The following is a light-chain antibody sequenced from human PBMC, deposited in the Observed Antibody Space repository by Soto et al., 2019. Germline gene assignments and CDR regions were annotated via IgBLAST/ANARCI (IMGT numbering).Light chain of an antibody. Sequence: QSVLTQSPSASASLGASVRLTCTLSSGHSNYAIAWHQQQPEKGPRCLMKVKSDGSHSKGDGIPDRFSGSSSGAERYLSISSLQSEDEAEYYCQAWDTDTVIFGGGTKVTVL. J-gene: IGLJ2*01. CDR3: QAWDTDTVI. CDR2: VKSDGSH. CDR1: SGHSNYA. V-gene: IGLV4-69*01.